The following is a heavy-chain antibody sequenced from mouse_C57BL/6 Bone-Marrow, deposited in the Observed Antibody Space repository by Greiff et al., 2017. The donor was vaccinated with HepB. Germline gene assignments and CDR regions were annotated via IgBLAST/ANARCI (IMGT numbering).Heavy chain of an antibody. J-gene: IGHJ4*01. CDR2: IHPSDSDT. D-gene: IGHD1-3*01. CDR1: GYTFTSYW. CDR3: AIVSGGDAMDY. Sequence: QVHVKQPGAELVKPGASVKVSCKASGYTFTSYWMHWVKQRPGQGLEWIGRIHPSDSDTNYNQKFKGKATLTVDKSSSTAYMQLSSLTSEDSAVYYCAIVSGGDAMDYWGQGTSVTVSS. V-gene: IGHV1-74*01.